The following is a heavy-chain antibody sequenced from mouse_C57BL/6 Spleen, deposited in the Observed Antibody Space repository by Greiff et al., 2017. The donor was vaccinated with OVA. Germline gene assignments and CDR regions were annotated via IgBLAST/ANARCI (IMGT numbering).Heavy chain of an antibody. CDR2: IDPEDGET. V-gene: IGHV14-2*01. CDR1: GFNIKDYY. D-gene: IGHD4-1*02. CDR3: ASLNWDNAMDY. Sequence: DVKLVASGAELVKPGASVKLSCTASGFNIKDYYMHWVKQRTEQGLEWIGRIDPEDGETKYAPKFQGKATITADTSSNTAYLQLSSLTSEDTAVYYCASLNWDNAMDYWGQGTSVTVSS. J-gene: IGHJ4*01.